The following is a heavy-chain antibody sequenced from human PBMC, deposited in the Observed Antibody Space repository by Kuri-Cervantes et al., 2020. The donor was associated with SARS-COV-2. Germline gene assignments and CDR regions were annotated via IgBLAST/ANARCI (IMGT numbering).Heavy chain of an antibody. J-gene: IGHJ6*02. Sequence: GGSLRLSCAASGVTFSSYAMSWVRQAPGKGLEWVSAISGSGGSTYYADSVKGRFTISRDNSKNTLYLQMNSLRAEDTAVYYCAKDRVPAAIQYYYYGMDVWGQGTTVTVSS. D-gene: IGHD2-2*02. CDR1: GVTFSSYA. CDR2: ISGSGGST. V-gene: IGHV3-23*01. CDR3: AKDRVPAAIQYYYYGMDV.